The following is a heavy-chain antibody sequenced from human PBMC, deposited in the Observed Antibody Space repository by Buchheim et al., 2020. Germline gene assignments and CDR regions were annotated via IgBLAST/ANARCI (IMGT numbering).Heavy chain of an antibody. CDR1: GFTFSSYG. CDR3: AKDVFRGIQLWSATPEQESVYYYYGMDV. D-gene: IGHD5-18*01. V-gene: IGHV3-30*18. Sequence: QVQLVESGGGVVQPGRSLRLSCAASGFTFSSYGMHWVRQAPGKGLEWVAVISYDGSNKYYADSVKGRFTISRDNSKNTLYLQMNNLRAEDTAVYYCAKDVFRGIQLWSATPEQESVYYYYGMDVWGQGTT. J-gene: IGHJ6*02. CDR2: ISYDGSNK.